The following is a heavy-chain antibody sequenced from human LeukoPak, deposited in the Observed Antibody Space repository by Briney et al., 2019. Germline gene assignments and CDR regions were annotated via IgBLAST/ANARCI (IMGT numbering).Heavy chain of an antibody. CDR3: ARRYYDIFIDY. J-gene: IGHJ4*02. CDR2: IYHSGST. V-gene: IGHV4-38-2*02. Sequence: SETLSLTCTVSGYSISSGYYWGWIRQPPGKGLEWIGSIYHSGSTYYNPSLKSRVTISVDTSKNQFSLKLSSVTAADTAVYYCARRYYDIFIDYWGQGTLVTVSS. CDR1: GYSISSGYY. D-gene: IGHD3-9*01.